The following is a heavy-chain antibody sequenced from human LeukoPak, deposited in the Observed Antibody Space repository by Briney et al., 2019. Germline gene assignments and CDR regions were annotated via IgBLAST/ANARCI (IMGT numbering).Heavy chain of an antibody. J-gene: IGHJ4*02. D-gene: IGHD6-19*01. CDR2: ISGSGVRT. CDR1: GFTFSSYA. CDR3: AKDARRSSGWYFFDH. Sequence: GGSLRLSCAASGFTFSSYAMSWVRQAPGKGLEWVSAISGSGVRTYYADSVKGRFTISRDNSRNTLYLQMNSLRVEDTAVYYCAKDARRSSGWYFFDHWGQGTLVTVSS. V-gene: IGHV3-23*01.